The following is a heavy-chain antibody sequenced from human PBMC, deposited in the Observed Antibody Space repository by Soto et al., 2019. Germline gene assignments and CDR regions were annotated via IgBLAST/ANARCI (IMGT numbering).Heavy chain of an antibody. J-gene: IGHJ4*02. CDR2: ISYDGTNK. D-gene: IGHD4-4*01. Sequence: GGSLRLSCTASKFNFSSYGIHWVRQAPGKGLEWVTVISYDGTNKFYTDSVKGRFTISRDNSKNTVHLQMNSLRPEDTAVYYCAKLLTVKNHFFHYWGPGTIVTVYS. CDR1: KFNFSSYG. CDR3: AKLLTVKNHFFHY. V-gene: IGHV3-30*18.